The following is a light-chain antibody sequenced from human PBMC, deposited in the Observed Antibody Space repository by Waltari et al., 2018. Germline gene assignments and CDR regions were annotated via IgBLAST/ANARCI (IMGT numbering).Light chain of an antibody. Sequence: EIVLTQSPATLSLSPGERATLSCRASQSVSSYLAWYQQKPGQAPRLLIYDASNRATGIPARLSGSWSGTDVTLTISSLEPEDFAVYYCQQRSNWPPVYTFGQGTKLEIK. V-gene: IGKV3-11*01. J-gene: IGKJ2*01. CDR2: DAS. CDR3: QQRSNWPPVYT. CDR1: QSVSSY.